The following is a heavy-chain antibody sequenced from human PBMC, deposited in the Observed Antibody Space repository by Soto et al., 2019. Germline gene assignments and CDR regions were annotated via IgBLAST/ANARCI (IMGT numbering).Heavy chain of an antibody. J-gene: IGHJ6*02. CDR1: GFTFSSYG. D-gene: IGHD6-13*01. CDR3: AKAVTYSSSWYGKVDYYYGMDV. CDR2: ISYDGSNK. Sequence: GGSLRLSCAASGFTFSSYGMHWVRQAPGKGLEWVAVISYDGSNKYYADSVKGRFTISRDNSKNTLYLQMNSLRAEDTAVYYCAKAVTYSSSWYGKVDYYYGMDVWGQGTTVTVSS. V-gene: IGHV3-30*18.